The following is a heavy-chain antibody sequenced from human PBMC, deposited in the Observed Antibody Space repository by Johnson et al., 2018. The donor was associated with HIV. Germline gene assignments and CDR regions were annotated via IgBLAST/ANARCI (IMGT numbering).Heavy chain of an antibody. Sequence: QVQLVESGGGVVQPGRSLRLSCAASGFTFSSYAMHWVRQAPGKGLEWVAFIRYDGSNKYYADSVKGRFTISRDNSKNSLYLQMNSLRAEDTAVYYCASLAHSSSSLAFYIWGQGTMVTVSS. D-gene: IGHD6-6*01. CDR1: GFTFSSYA. CDR3: ASLAHSSSSLAFYI. CDR2: IRYDGSNK. J-gene: IGHJ3*02. V-gene: IGHV3-33*08.